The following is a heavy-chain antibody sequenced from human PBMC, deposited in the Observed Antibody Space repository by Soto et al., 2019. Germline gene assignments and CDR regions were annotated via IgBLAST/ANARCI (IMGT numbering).Heavy chain of an antibody. V-gene: IGHV3-74*01. Sequence: EVQLVESGGDLVQPGGFLRLSCATSGFTFSRYWMHWVRQVPGKGLVWVSRINSDGSSISDSDSVKGRFTISRDNAKNTLYLQMNCLIVEDTAVYYCARIPVDTITSLDYWRQGTLVTVSS. J-gene: IGHJ4*02. CDR2: INSDGSSI. CDR1: GFTFSRYW. CDR3: ARIPVDTITSLDY. D-gene: IGHD3-3*01.